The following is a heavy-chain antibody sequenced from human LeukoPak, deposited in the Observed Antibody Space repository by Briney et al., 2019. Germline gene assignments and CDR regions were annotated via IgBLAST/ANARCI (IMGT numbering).Heavy chain of an antibody. Sequence: ASVKVSCKASGYTFTGYDINWGRQAIGQGLELMGWMNPSTGDTGYAQQFQGRVTMTRNTSVDTAFMELSGLGSEATAVYYCTRGSLSGSSRDYWGQGTLVTVSS. CDR1: GYTFTGYD. CDR2: MNPSTGDT. J-gene: IGHJ4*02. CDR3: TRGSLSGSSRDY. D-gene: IGHD1-26*01. V-gene: IGHV1-8*01.